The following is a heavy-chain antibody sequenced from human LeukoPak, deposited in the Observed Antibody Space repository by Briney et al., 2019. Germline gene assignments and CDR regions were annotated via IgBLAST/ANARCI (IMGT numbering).Heavy chain of an antibody. D-gene: IGHD1-20*01. J-gene: IGHJ4*02. V-gene: IGHV1-69*02. CDR3: ARGGITGTARFDY. Sequence: GASVNLSCNAPAGTFTSYTIRGVRQAPGQGLERMGRIIPILGIANYAQKYQGRVTITADKYTSTAYMELSRLRSEDTAVYYCARGGITGTARFDYWGQGTLVTVSS. CDR2: IIPILGIA. CDR1: AGTFTSYT.